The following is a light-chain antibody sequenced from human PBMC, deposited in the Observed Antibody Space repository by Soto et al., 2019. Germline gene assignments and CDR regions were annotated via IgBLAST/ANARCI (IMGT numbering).Light chain of an antibody. V-gene: IGKV1-9*01. Sequence: DIQLTQSPSFLSASVGDRVTITCRASQGISSNLAWFQRKPGKAPKFLIYAASTLQSGVPSRFSGSGSGTEFTLTISSLQPEDFATYFCQQLNSYPLTFGGGTKVEIK. CDR1: QGISSN. J-gene: IGKJ4*01. CDR3: QQLNSYPLT. CDR2: AAS.